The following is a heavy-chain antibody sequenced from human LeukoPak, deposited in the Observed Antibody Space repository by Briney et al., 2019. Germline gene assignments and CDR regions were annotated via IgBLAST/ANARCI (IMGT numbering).Heavy chain of an antibody. J-gene: IGHJ4*02. CDR3: AKDRRYSQDY. V-gene: IGHV3-48*04. CDR2: ISSSGSTI. Sequence: GGSLRLSCAASGFTFSSYGMSWVRQAPGKGLEWVSYISSSGSTIYYADSVKGRFTISRDNAKNSLYLQMNSLRAEDTAVYYCAKDRRYSQDYWGQGTLVTVSS. CDR1: GFTFSSYG. D-gene: IGHD2-15*01.